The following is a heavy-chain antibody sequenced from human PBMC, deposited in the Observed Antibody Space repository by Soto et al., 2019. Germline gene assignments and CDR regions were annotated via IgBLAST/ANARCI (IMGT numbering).Heavy chain of an antibody. J-gene: IGHJ4*02. CDR2: TDSDGGDT. D-gene: IGHD2-15*01. CDR3: ARRIPTTKVTYFDL. CDR1: GFTFRSYA. V-gene: IGHV3-23*05. Sequence: EEQLLESGGGLVQPGESLRLSCTASGFTFRSYAMGWVRQPPGKGLEWVSATDSDGGDTHYADSVKGRFTISKDNSKNTLYLQMSSLRADDTAVYYCARRIPTTKVTYFDLWGQGTLVTVSS.